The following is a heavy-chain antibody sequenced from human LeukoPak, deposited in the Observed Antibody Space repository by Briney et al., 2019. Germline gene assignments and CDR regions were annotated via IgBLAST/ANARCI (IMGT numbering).Heavy chain of an antibody. CDR2: MNPSSGNT. V-gene: IGHV1-8*01. CDR1: GYTFTSYD. Sequence: GASVKVSCKASGYTFTSYDINWVRQATGQGLEWMGWMNPSSGNTGYAQKFQGRVTITRNTSISTAYMELSSLRSEDTAVYYCARRYCSSTSCYKAFWFDPWGQGTLVTVSS. D-gene: IGHD2-2*02. J-gene: IGHJ5*02. CDR3: ARRYCSSTSCYKAFWFDP.